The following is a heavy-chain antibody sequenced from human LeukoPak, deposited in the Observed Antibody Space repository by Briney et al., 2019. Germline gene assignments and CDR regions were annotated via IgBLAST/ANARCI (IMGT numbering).Heavy chain of an antibody. CDR1: GFTFSSYA. CDR3: ARPYYYDSSGYPPGAFDI. D-gene: IGHD3-22*01. J-gene: IGHJ3*02. Sequence: GGSLRLSCAASGFTFSSYAMSWVRQAPGKGLEWVSGISGSGGNTYYADSVKGRFTISRDNSKNTLYLQMNSLRAEDTAVYYCARPYYYDSSGYPPGAFDIWGQGTMVTVSS. CDR2: ISGSGGNT. V-gene: IGHV3-23*01.